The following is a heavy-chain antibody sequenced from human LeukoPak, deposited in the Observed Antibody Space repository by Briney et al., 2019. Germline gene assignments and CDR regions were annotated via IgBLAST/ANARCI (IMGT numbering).Heavy chain of an antibody. J-gene: IGHJ6*02. V-gene: IGHV1-18*01. D-gene: IGHD6-19*01. CDR1: GYTFTSYG. CDR2: ISAYNGNT. Sequence: GASVKVSCKASGYTFTSYGISWVRQAPGQGLEWMGWISAYNGNTNYAQKLQGRVTMTTDTSTSTAYMELRSLRSDDTAVYYCARVPRQWAQDYYYYGMDVRGQGTTVTVSS. CDR3: ARVPRQWAQDYYYYGMDV.